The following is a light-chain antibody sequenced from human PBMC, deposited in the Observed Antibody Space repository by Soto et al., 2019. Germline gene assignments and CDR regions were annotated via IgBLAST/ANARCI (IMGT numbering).Light chain of an antibody. V-gene: IGLV2-14*03. CDR3: ISYIPSTTTHWV. CDR2: EVY. Sequence: QSALTQPASVSGSPGQAITISCSGTSSDVGAFNYVSWYQQHPGKAPKLMIFEVYNRPSGISDRFSGSKSGDTASLTISGLQAEDEADYYCISYIPSTTTHWVFGGGTKLTVL. J-gene: IGLJ3*02. CDR1: SSDVGAFNY.